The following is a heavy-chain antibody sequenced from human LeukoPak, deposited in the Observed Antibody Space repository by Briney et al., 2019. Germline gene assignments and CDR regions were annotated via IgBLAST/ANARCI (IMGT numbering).Heavy chain of an antibody. CDR1: GFTFDDYA. V-gene: IGHV3-9*01. J-gene: IGHJ4*02. D-gene: IGHD1-26*01. CDR3: ARQVGGAADY. Sequence: PGGFLRLSCAASGFTFDDYAMHWVRQAPGKGLEWVSGISWNSGSIGYADSVKGRFTISRDNAKNSLYLQMNSLRAEDTAVYYCARQVGGAADYWGQGTLVTVSS. CDR2: ISWNSGSI.